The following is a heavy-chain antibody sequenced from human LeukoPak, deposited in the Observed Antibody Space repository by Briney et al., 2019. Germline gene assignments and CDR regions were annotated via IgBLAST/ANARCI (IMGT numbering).Heavy chain of an antibody. CDR3: ARDRRQQAFDI. V-gene: IGHV1-18*04. CDR2: ISAYNGNT. CDR1: GYTFTGYY. J-gene: IGHJ3*02. D-gene: IGHD6-13*01. Sequence: ASVKVSCKASGYTFTGYYMHWVRQAPGQGLEWMGWISAYNGNTNYAQKLQGRVTMTTDTSTSTAYMELRSLRSDDTAVYYCARDRRQQAFDIWGQGTMVTVSS.